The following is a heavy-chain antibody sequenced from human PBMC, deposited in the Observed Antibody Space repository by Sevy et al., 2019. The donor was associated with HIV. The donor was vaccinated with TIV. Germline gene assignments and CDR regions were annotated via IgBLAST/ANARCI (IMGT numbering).Heavy chain of an antibody. CDR3: ARDLPPSATTVAHFDC. Sequence: GGSLRLSCAASGFTVSSNYMSWVRQAPGKGLEWVSVIYSGGSTYYADSVKGRFTISRDNARNSLFLQMNSLRDEDTDVYYCARDLPPSATTVAHFDCWGQGTLVTVSS. CDR1: GFTVSSNY. V-gene: IGHV3-53*01. D-gene: IGHD4-17*01. CDR2: IYSGGST. J-gene: IGHJ4*02.